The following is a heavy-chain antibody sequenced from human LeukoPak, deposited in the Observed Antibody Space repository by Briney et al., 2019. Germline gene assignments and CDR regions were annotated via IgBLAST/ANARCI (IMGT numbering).Heavy chain of an antibody. V-gene: IGHV3-23*01. Sequence: QSGGSLRLSCVASGFTFSKNALSWVRQTPRKGLECVSAISGDGRSPYYADSVKGRFTISRDDSKNTVYLQMNSLRVEDTAVYYCAKMQIREVDYWGQGTLVTVSS. D-gene: IGHD1-26*01. CDR2: ISGDGRSP. CDR3: AKMQIREVDY. J-gene: IGHJ4*02. CDR1: GFTFSKNA.